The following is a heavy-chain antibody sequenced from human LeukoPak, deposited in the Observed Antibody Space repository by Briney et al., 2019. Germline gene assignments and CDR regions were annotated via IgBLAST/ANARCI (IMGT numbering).Heavy chain of an antibody. V-gene: IGHV1-69*04. J-gene: IGHJ6*02. CDR2: IIPIVGIT. CDR3: ARGPTAHYGGGYYYHGMDV. Sequence: ASVKVSCKASGGTFSSYGISWVRQAPGQGLEWMGRIIPIVGITNYTQRFQGRVTITADQSTSTAYMELSSLRSDDTAVYYCARGPTAHYGGGYYYHGMDVWGQGTTVIVSS. CDR1: GGTFSSYG. D-gene: IGHD4-23*01.